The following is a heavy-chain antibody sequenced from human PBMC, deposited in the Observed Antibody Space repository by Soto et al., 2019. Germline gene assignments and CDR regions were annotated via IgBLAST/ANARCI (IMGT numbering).Heavy chain of an antibody. CDR1: GYTFTSYA. Sequence: GASVKVSCKASGYTFTSYAMHWVRQAPGQRLEWMGWINAGNGNTKYSQKFQGRVTITRDTSASTAYMELSSLRSEDTAVYYCARFEYYYGSGSYYNWFDPWGQGTLVTVS. D-gene: IGHD3-10*01. CDR3: ARFEYYYGSGSYYNWFDP. CDR2: INAGNGNT. V-gene: IGHV1-3*01. J-gene: IGHJ5*02.